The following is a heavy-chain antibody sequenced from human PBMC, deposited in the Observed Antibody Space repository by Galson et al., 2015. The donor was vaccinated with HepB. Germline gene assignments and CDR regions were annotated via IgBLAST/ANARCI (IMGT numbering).Heavy chain of an antibody. CDR3: AGSGEQWLAHASGTGTFDY. D-gene: IGHD6-19*01. J-gene: IGHJ4*02. Sequence: SVKVSCKASGGTFSSYAISWVRQAPGQGLERIGGIIPIFGIANYAQKFQGRVTITADESTSTGYMELSSLRSEDTAVYYCAGSGEQWLAHASGTGTFDYWGQGALVPVSS. CDR2: IIPIFGIA. CDR1: GGTFSSYA. V-gene: IGHV1-69*13.